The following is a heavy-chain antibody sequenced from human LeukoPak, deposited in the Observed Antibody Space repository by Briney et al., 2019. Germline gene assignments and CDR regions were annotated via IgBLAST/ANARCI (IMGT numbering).Heavy chain of an antibody. CDR2: TYHSGST. Sequence: PSGTLSLTCAVSGGSISSSNWWSWVRQPPGKGLEWIGETYHSGSTNYNPSLKSRVTISVDKSKNQFSLKLSSVTAADTAVYYCAREPLTAAGTFDYWGQGTLVTVSS. CDR1: GGSISSSNW. V-gene: IGHV4-4*02. J-gene: IGHJ4*02. D-gene: IGHD6-13*01. CDR3: AREPLTAAGTFDY.